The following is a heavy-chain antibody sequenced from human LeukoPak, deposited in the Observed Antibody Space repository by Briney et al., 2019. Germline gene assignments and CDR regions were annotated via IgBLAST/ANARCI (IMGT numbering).Heavy chain of an antibody. CDR3: AREGIYCSSTSCSYFDY. V-gene: IGHV3-48*01. D-gene: IGHD2-2*01. Sequence: GGSLRLSCAASGFTFSSYSMNWVRQAPGKGLEWVSYISSSSSTIYYADSVKGRFTISRDNAKNSLYLQMNSLRAEDTAVYYCAREGIYCSSTSCSYFDYWGQGTLVTVSS. CDR1: GFTFSSYS. CDR2: ISSSSSTI. J-gene: IGHJ4*02.